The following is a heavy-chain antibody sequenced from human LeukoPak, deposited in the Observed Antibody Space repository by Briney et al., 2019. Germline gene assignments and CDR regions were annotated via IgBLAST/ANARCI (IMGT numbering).Heavy chain of an antibody. CDR2: IYHSGST. CDR1: GYSISSGYY. CDR3: AIWRYMGSGYVSREA. Sequence: SDTLSLTCAVSGYSISSGYYWGWIRQPPGKGLEWIGSIYHSGSTYYNPSLKSRVTISVDTSKNQFSLKLSSVTAADTAVYYCAIWRYMGSGYVSREAWGQGTMVTVSS. V-gene: IGHV4-38-2*01. J-gene: IGHJ4*02. D-gene: IGHD5-12*01.